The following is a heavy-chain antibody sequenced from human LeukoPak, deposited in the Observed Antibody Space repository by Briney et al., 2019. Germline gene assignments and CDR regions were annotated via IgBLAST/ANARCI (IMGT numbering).Heavy chain of an antibody. CDR2: ITTSSSYM. Sequence: GGSLRLFCAASGFTFSAYNMNWVRRNPGKGPELVSSITTSSSYMFYADSVRGRFTISRDNAENSLYLQMNSLRDEDTAVYYCARDPYSGGYGAYYYYYMDVWGKGTTVTVSS. CDR1: GFTFSAYN. J-gene: IGHJ6*03. CDR3: ARDPYSGGYGAYYYYYMDV. D-gene: IGHD6-19*01. V-gene: IGHV3-21*01.